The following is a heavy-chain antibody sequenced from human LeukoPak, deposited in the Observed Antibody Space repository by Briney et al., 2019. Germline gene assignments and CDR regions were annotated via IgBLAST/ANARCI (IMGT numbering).Heavy chain of an antibody. CDR1: GGSISSGGYY. Sequence: SETLSLTCTVSGGSISSGGYYWSWIRQHPGKGLEWIGYIYYSGSTYYNPSLKSRVTISVDTSKNQFSLKLSSVTAADTAVYYCARDGSFWGDSSGYRYDYWGQGTLVTVSS. D-gene: IGHD3-22*01. CDR3: ARDGSFWGDSSGYRYDY. CDR2: IYYSGST. V-gene: IGHV4-31*03. J-gene: IGHJ4*02.